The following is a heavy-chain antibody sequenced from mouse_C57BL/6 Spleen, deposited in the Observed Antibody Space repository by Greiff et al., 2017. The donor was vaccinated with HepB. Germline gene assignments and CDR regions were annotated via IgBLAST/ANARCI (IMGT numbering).Heavy chain of an antibody. V-gene: IGHV14-4*01. J-gene: IGHJ2*01. D-gene: IGHD3-2*02. Sequence: EVMLVESGAELVRPGASVKLSCTASGFNIKDDYMHWVKQRPEQGLEWIGWIDPENGDTEYASKFQGKATITADTSSNTAYLQLSSLTSEDTAVYYCTRAGSGYLDYWGQGTTLTVSS. CDR3: TRAGSGYLDY. CDR2: IDPENGDT. CDR1: GFNIKDDY.